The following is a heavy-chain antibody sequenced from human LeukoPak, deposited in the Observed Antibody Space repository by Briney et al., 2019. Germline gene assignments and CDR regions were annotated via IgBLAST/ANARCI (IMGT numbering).Heavy chain of an antibody. J-gene: IGHJ4*02. D-gene: IGHD3-9*01. CDR2: ISSGSDTI. CDR1: GSTFTRHT. Sequence: PGGSLRVTCAGSGSTFTRHTLIRVGQAPGKGLEWISYISSGSDTIYYADSVKGRFTVSRDNAKTSLYLQMNSLRVEDTAVYFCAREYDDSARFDSRGQGTLVTVSS. CDR3: AREYDDSARFDS. V-gene: IGHV3-48*01.